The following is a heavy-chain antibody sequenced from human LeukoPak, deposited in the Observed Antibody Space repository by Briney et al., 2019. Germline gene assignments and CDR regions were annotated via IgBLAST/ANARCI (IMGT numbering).Heavy chain of an antibody. CDR3: ARAPNFGDYGGQ. CDR2: IYGGGTT. Sequence: PGGSLTLSCAASGFTVSNNYMSWVRQAPGKGLEWVSLIYGGGTTYYADSVKGRFTISSDSSKNTLYLQMNSLRAEDTAVYYCARAPNFGDYGGQWGRGTLVTVSS. J-gene: IGHJ4*02. V-gene: IGHV3-53*01. D-gene: IGHD4-23*01. CDR1: GFTVSNNY.